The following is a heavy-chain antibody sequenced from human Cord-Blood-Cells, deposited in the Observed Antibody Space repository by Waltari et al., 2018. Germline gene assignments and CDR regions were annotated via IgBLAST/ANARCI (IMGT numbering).Heavy chain of an antibody. Sequence: EVQLVQSGAEVKKPGESLKISCKGSGYSFTSYWIGWVRQMPGKRLEWMGIIYPGDTETRCSPSFRGQVTMSADRTIRTAYRRWSSLKASDTAMYYCARLRVGATATDIPPRFDPWGQGTLVTVSS. J-gene: IGHJ5*02. CDR3: ARLRVGATATDIPPRFDP. CDR1: GYSFTSYW. D-gene: IGHD1-26*01. V-gene: IGHV5-51*01. CDR2: IYPGDTET.